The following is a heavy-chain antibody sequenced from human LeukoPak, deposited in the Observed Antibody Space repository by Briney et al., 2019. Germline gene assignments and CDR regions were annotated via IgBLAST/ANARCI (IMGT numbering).Heavy chain of an antibody. Sequence: SQTLSLTCAISGDSVSSNSAAWNWIRQSPSRGLEWLGRTYYRSKWYNDYALSVKSRITINPDTSKDQFSLQLNSVTPEDTAVYYCAGSNHYDSTGYLYHLDYWGQGNLVTVSS. CDR1: GDSVSSNSAA. D-gene: IGHD3-22*01. J-gene: IGHJ4*02. CDR3: AGSNHYDSTGYLYHLDY. CDR2: TYYRSKWYN. V-gene: IGHV6-1*01.